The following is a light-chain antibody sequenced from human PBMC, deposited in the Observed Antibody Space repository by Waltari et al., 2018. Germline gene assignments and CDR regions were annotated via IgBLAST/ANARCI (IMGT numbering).Light chain of an antibody. CDR3: QQYATSPLT. V-gene: IGKV3-20*01. CDR2: GAS. J-gene: IGKJ4*01. CDR1: QSVGNNY. Sequence: EIVLTQSPGTRSLSPGERATLSCRASQSVGNNYLAWYQKKGGQAPRLLIYGASGRATGIPDRFSGSGSGTDFTLTISRLEPEDFAVYYCQQYATSPLTFGGGTKVEI.